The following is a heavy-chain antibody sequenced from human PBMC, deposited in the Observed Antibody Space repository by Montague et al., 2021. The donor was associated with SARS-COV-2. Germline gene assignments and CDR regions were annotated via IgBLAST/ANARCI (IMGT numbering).Heavy chain of an antibody. J-gene: IGHJ4*01. CDR3: ARGIAVAGLFDY. D-gene: IGHD6-19*01. V-gene: IGHV4-61*02. CDR1: GGSISSGSYY. Sequence: TLSLTCTVSGGSISSGSYYWSWIRQPAGKGLEWIGRISISGSTNYNPSLKSRVTISVDTPKNQFSLKLSSVTAADTAVYYCARGIAVAGLFDYWGQEPWSPSPQ. CDR2: ISISGST.